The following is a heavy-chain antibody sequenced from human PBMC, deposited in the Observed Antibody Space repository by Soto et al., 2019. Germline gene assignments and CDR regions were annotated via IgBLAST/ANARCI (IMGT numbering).Heavy chain of an antibody. Sequence: ASVKVSCKASGYTFNSHPIHWVRQAPGQRLQWMGWINTFNGNTKSSQEFQGRIAFTRDTSASTVYMELSSLRSEDTAVYYCARSKDDSSGYYFDYFDYWGQGTLVTVSS. CDR3: ARSKDDSSGYYFDYFDY. CDR2: INTFNGNT. V-gene: IGHV1-3*04. J-gene: IGHJ4*02. CDR1: GYTFNSHP. D-gene: IGHD3-22*01.